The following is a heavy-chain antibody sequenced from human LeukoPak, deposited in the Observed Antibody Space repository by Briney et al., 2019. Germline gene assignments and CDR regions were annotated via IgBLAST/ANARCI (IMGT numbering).Heavy chain of an antibody. D-gene: IGHD6-25*01. J-gene: IGHJ4*02. CDR3: ARLGSQGGVAALDY. V-gene: IGHV3-23*01. CDR2: ISGSGGTT. Sequence: PGGSLRLSCAASGFTFTSYAVSWVRQAPGRGLEWVSGISGSGGTTKYADSVKGRFTISRDNAKNTLYLQMNSLRAEDTAVYYCARLGSQGGVAALDYWGQGTLVTVSS. CDR1: GFTFTSYA.